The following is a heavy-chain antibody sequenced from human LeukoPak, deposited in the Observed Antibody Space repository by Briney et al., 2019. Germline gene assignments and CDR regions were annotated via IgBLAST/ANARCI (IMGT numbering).Heavy chain of an antibody. Sequence: GGSLRLSCAASGFPFSTYWMHWVRQPPGKGLEWVSAISGSGGSTYYADSVKGRFTISRDNSKNTLYLQMNSLRAEDTAVYYCAKDARITMIVVVLASAFDIWGQGTMVTVSS. J-gene: IGHJ3*02. CDR1: GFPFSTYW. V-gene: IGHV3-23*01. D-gene: IGHD3-22*01. CDR3: AKDARITMIVVVLASAFDI. CDR2: ISGSGGST.